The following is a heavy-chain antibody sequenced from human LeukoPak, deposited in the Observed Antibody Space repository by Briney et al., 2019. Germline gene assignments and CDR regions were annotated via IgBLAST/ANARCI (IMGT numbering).Heavy chain of an antibody. J-gene: IGHJ4*02. Sequence: PGXSLXLSCAASGIILSTYGMHWVRQAPGKGLEWVAFIRFDGSTKNYADSVKGRFTISRDNSKNTLYLQMNSLRLEDTAVYFCAKDSFRGRYYFDYWGQGTLVTVSS. CDR1: GIILSTYG. V-gene: IGHV3-30*02. CDR2: IRFDGSTK. CDR3: AKDSFRGRYYFDY. D-gene: IGHD3-16*01.